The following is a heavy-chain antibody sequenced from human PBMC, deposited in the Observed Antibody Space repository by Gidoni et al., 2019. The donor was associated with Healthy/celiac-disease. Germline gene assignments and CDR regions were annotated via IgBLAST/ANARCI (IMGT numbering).Heavy chain of an antibody. J-gene: IGHJ6*02. Sequence: QVQLQQWGAGLLKPSETLSLPCAVYGGSFSGYYWRWIRQPPGKGLEWIGEINHSGSTNYNPSLKSRVTISVDTSKNQFSLKLSSVTAADTAVYYCARLGSGSYYPTTNYYYYGMDVWGQGTTVTVSS. CDR3: ARLGSGSYYPTTNYYYYGMDV. CDR1: GGSFSGYY. CDR2: INHSGST. V-gene: IGHV4-34*01. D-gene: IGHD3-10*01.